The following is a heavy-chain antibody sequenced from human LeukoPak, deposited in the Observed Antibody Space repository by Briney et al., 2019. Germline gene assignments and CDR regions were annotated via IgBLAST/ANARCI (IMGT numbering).Heavy chain of an antibody. CDR1: GYTFTSYA. D-gene: IGHD5-18*01. Sequence: GASVKVSCKASGYTFTSYAMHWVRQAPGQRLEWMGWINAGNGNTKYSQKFQGRVTITRDTSASTAYMELSSLRSEDTVVYYCARDQGYSYGYFGYWGQGTLVTVSS. CDR2: INAGNGNT. J-gene: IGHJ4*02. CDR3: ARDQGYSYGYFGY. V-gene: IGHV1-3*01.